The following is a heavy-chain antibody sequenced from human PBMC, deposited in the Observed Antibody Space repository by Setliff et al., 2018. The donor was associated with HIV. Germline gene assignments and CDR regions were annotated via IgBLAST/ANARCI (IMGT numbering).Heavy chain of an antibody. J-gene: IGHJ4*02. Sequence: CAASGFGFSGSAMPWVRQASGKGLEWVGHIRTKANSYATVYAASVKGRFTISRDDAKNTAYLQMSSLKTEDTALYYCIPGGSSSIFFPHWGRGTLVTVSS. CDR3: IPGGSSSIFFPH. V-gene: IGHV3-73*01. CDR1: GFGFSGSA. CDR2: IRTKANSYAT. D-gene: IGHD2-2*01.